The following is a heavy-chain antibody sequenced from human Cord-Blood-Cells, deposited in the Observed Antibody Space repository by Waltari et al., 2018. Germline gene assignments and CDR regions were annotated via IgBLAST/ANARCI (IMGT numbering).Heavy chain of an antibody. Sequence: QVQLVQSGAEVKKPGSSVKVSCKASGGTFSSYAISWLRQDPGHGLEWKGGSIPIFGTANYAQKFQGRVTITADESTSTAYMELSSLRSEDTAVYYCARDLSRGYDDAFDIWGQGTMVTVSS. CDR2: SIPIFGTA. CDR1: GGTFSSYA. V-gene: IGHV1-69*01. D-gene: IGHD5-12*01. CDR3: ARDLSRGYDDAFDI. J-gene: IGHJ3*02.